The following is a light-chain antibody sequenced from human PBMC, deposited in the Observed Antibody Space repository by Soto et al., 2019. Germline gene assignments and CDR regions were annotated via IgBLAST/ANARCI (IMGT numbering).Light chain of an antibody. CDR1: QSVSSK. V-gene: IGKV3-15*01. J-gene: IGKJ1*01. CDR3: HQYNHWLTWT. CDR2: SAS. Sequence: EIVMTQSPATLSLSPVQRSTLSCRASQSVSSKLAWYQQRPGQAPRLLIYSASTRATGIPARFSGSGSGTEFTLTISSLQSEDFAVYYCHQYNHWLTWTFGQGTKVDI.